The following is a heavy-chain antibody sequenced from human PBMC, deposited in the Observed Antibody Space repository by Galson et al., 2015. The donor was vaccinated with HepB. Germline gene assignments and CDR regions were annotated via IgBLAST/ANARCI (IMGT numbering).Heavy chain of an antibody. V-gene: IGHV3-30*04. D-gene: IGHD1-26*01. CDR2: ISYHGRRQ. J-gene: IGHJ4*02. CDR3: VRDNSGSYYRLLDS. Sequence: SLRLSCAASGFTFSTCAMHWVRQAPGKGLEWVAVISYHGRRQYYADSVKGRFTISRDNSKDTLYLEINSLRPEDTALYYCVRDNSGSYYRLLDSWGQGTLATVSS. CDR1: GFTFSTCA.